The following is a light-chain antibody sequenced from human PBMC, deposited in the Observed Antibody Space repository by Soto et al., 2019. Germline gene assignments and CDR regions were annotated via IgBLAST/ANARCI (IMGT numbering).Light chain of an antibody. J-gene: IGKJ4*01. CDR3: MQALQTPL. V-gene: IGKV2-28*01. CDR1: QSLLHSNGYNY. Sequence: DIVMTQSPLSLPVTPGEPASISCRSSQSLLHSNGYNYLDWYLQKPGQSPQLLIYLGSNRASEVPDRFSGSGSGTDFTLKISRVEAEDVGVYYCMQALQTPLFGGGTKVEIK. CDR2: LGS.